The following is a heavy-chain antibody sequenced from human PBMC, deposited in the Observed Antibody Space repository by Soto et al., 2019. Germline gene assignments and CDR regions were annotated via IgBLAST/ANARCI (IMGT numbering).Heavy chain of an antibody. CDR1: GYTFTSYY. CDR3: ARDVKVVVAATDAFDI. Sequence: GASVKVSCKASGYTFTSYYMHWVRQAPGQGLEWMGIINPSGGSTSYAQKLQGRVTMTRDTSTSTVYMELSSLGSEDTAVYYCARDVKVVVAATDAFDIWGQGTMVTVSS. CDR2: INPSGGST. D-gene: IGHD2-15*01. J-gene: IGHJ3*02. V-gene: IGHV1-46*01.